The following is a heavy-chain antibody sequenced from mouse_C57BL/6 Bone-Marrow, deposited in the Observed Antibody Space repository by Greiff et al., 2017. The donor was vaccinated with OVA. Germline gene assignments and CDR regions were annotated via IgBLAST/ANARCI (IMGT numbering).Heavy chain of an antibody. CDR3: ARGFMTTVDY. CDR1: GFTFSSYA. D-gene: IGHD6-1*01. CDR2: ISDGGSYT. V-gene: IGHV5-4*01. Sequence: EVQLVESGGGLVKPGGSLKLSCAASGFTFSSYAMSWVRQTPDKRLEWVATISDGGSYTYYPDNVKGRFTISRDNAKNNLYLQMSHLKSEDTAMYDCARGFMTTVDYGCQGTTLTVSS. J-gene: IGHJ2*01.